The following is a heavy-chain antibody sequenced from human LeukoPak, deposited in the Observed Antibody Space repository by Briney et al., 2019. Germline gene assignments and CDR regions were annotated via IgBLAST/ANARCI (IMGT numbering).Heavy chain of an antibody. D-gene: IGHD1-26*01. J-gene: IGHJ4*02. CDR1: GFTVSDNY. V-gene: IGHV3-23*01. CDR3: AKSGSYSSGDFDY. CDR2: ISGSGGST. Sequence: GGSLRLSSAASGFTVSDNYMSCLRQVPGKGLEWVSAISGSGGSTYFADSVKGRFTISRDNSKNTLYLQMNSLRADDTALYYCAKSGSYSSGDFDYWGQGTLVTVSS.